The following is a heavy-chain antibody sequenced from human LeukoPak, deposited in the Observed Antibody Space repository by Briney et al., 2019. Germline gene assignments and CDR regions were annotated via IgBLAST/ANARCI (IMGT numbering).Heavy chain of an antibody. CDR2: ISGSGGST. V-gene: IGHV3-23*01. J-gene: IGHJ4*02. D-gene: IGHD3-22*01. CDR3: AKDGGYYPFDY. Sequence: PGGSLRLSCAASGFTFSSYAMSWVRQAPGKGLEWVSTISGSGGSTYYTNSVKGRFTISRDNSKNTLYLQMNSLRAEDTAVYYCAKDGGYYPFDYWGQGTLVTVSS. CDR1: GFTFSSYA.